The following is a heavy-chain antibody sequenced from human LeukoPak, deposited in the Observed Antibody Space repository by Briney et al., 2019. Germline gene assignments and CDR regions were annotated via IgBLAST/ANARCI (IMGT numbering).Heavy chain of an antibody. CDR3: ARGHGDDSSGYYRD. Sequence: ASVKVSCKASGGTFSSYAISWVRQAPGQGLEWMGWINPNSGGTNYAQKFQGRVTMTRDTSISTAYMELSRLRSDDTAVYYCARGHGDDSSGYYRDWGQGTLVTVSS. V-gene: IGHV1-2*02. CDR1: GGTFSSYA. J-gene: IGHJ4*02. CDR2: INPNSGGT. D-gene: IGHD3-22*01.